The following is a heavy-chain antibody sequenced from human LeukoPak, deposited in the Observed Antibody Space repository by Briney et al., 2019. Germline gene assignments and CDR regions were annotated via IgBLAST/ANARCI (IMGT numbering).Heavy chain of an antibody. CDR3: ASQTLTTVTTGYYGMDV. Sequence: ASVKVSCKASGYTFTSYGISWVRQAPGQGLEWMGWISAYNGNTNYAQKLQGRVTVTTDTSTSTAYLELRSLRSDDTAVYYCASQTLTTVTTGYYGMDVWGQGTTVTVSS. V-gene: IGHV1-18*01. CDR1: GYTFTSYG. D-gene: IGHD4-11*01. CDR2: ISAYNGNT. J-gene: IGHJ6*02.